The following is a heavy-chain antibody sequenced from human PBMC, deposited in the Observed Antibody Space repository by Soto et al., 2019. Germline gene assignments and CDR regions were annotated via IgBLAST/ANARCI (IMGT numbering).Heavy chain of an antibody. D-gene: IGHD1-1*01. J-gene: IGHJ4*02. Sequence: ASVKVSCKASGYTFSDYYIHWVRQAPGQGLEWMGWINPNSGGTKYAPKFRGGVTMTRDTSITTAYMELSRLRSGDTAVYYCAREPATAKPEGVDFWGQGTLVTVSS. CDR2: INPNSGGT. CDR3: AREPATAKPEGVDF. V-gene: IGHV1-2*02. CDR1: GYTFSDYY.